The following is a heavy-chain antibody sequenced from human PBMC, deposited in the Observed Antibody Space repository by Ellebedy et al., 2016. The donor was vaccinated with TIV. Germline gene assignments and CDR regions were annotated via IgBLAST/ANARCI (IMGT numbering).Heavy chain of an antibody. V-gene: IGHV1-8*02. CDR1: GYTFTSYG. Sequence: ASVKVSCXASGYTFTSYGISWVRQAPGQGLEWMGWMNPNSGNTGYAQKFQGRVTMTRNTSISTAYMELSSLRSEDTAVYYCALVFEAFDYWGQGTLVTVSS. CDR2: MNPNSGNT. CDR3: ALVFEAFDY. J-gene: IGHJ4*02. D-gene: IGHD2-2*01.